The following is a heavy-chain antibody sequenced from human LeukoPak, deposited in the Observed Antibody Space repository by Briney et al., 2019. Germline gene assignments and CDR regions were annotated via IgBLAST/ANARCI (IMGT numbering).Heavy chain of an antibody. CDR2: ISSSGSTI. J-gene: IGHJ4*02. D-gene: IGHD6-6*01. Sequence: PGGSLRLSCAASGFTFRDYYMSWIRQAPGKGLEWVSYISSSGSTIYYADSVKGRFTISRDNAKNSLYLQMNSLRAEDTAVYYCASELVSSSSALSFDYWGQGTLVTVSS. V-gene: IGHV3-11*01. CDR1: GFTFRDYY. CDR3: ASELVSSSSALSFDY.